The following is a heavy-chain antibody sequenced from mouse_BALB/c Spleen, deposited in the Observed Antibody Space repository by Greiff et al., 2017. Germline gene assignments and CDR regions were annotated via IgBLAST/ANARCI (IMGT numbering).Heavy chain of an antibody. CDR1: GFAFSSYD. J-gene: IGHJ4*01. CDR3: AREEKSLYAMDY. CDR2: ISSGGGST. V-gene: IGHV5-12-1*01. Sequence: EVQLVESGGGLVKPGGSLKLSCAASGFAFSSYDMSWVRQTPEKRLEWVAYISSGGGSTYYPDTVKGRFTISRDNAKNTLYLQMSSLKSEDTAMYYCAREEKSLYAMDYWGQGTSVTVSS.